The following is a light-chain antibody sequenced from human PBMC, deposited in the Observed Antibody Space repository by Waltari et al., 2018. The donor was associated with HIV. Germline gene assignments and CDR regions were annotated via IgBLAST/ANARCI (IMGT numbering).Light chain of an antibody. J-gene: IGLJ2*01. Sequence: QSVLTQPPSASGTPGQRVTISCSGSSSNIGSNYVYWYQQLPGTAPKLLIYRNNQRPSGVPDRFSASKSGTSASLAISGLRSEDEADYYCAAWDDSLSGVVFGGGTKLTVL. CDR3: AAWDDSLSGVV. V-gene: IGLV1-47*01. CDR2: RNN. CDR1: SSNIGSNY.